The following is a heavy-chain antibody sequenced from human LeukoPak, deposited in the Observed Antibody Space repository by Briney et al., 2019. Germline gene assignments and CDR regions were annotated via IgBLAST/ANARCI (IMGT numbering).Heavy chain of an antibody. CDR2: ISSSSDYI. CDR1: GFTFSSHG. CDR3: AAPSNIVVVVAATPGVNWFDP. Sequence: GGSLRLSCAASGFTFSSHGMNWVRQAPGKGLEWVSSISSSSDYIYYADSVKGRFTISRDNAKNSLYLQMKSLRAEDTAVYYCAAPSNIVVVVAATPGVNWFDPWGQGTLVTVSS. V-gene: IGHV3-21*01. D-gene: IGHD2-15*01. J-gene: IGHJ5*02.